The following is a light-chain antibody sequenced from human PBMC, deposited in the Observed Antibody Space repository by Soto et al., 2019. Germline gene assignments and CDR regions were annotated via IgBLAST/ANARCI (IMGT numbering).Light chain of an antibody. CDR2: QVT. Sequence: QSVLTQPASVSGSPGQSITISCTGTSSDIGGYYYVSWYQHHPGKAPKLLIYQVTNRPSRVSNRFSGSKSGNTASLTISGLQADDEADYYCTSYSSSDIFVFGSGTKVTVL. V-gene: IGLV2-14*01. CDR1: SSDIGGYYY. CDR3: TSYSSSDIFV. J-gene: IGLJ1*01.